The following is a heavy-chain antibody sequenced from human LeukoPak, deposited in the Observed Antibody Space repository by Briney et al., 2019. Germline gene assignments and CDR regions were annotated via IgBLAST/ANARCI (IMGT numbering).Heavy chain of an antibody. CDR3: ARVGSGSYGGVYFDY. V-gene: IGHV4-59*01. D-gene: IGHD3-10*01. CDR1: GGSFSGYY. J-gene: IGHJ4*02. CDR2: IYYSGST. Sequence: PSETLSLTCAVYGGSFSGYYWSWIRQPPGKGLEWIGYIYYSGSTNYNPSLKSRVTISVDTSKNQFSLKLSSVTAADTAVYYCARVGSGSYGGVYFDYWGQGTLVTVSS.